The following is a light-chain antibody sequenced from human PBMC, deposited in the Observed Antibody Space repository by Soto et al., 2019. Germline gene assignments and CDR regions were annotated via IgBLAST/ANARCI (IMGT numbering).Light chain of an antibody. J-gene: IGKJ1*01. Sequence: EIVLTQSPGTLSLSPGERAIFSCRASQSLTSRYLAWYQQKPGQAPRLLIYGASSRATGIPDRFSGSGSGTAFTLTISSLGPEDFAVYYCQQYLTSPLTFGQGTMLEIK. CDR1: QSLTSRY. CDR3: QQYLTSPLT. V-gene: IGKV3-20*01. CDR2: GAS.